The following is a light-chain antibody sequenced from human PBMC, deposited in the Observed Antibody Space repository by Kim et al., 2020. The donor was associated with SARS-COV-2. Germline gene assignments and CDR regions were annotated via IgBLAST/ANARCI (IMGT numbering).Light chain of an antibody. J-gene: IGLJ2*01. Sequence: GQSITIACTGTSSDVGCYHYVSWYQQHPGKVPILLIFVLANRASGVSTRFSGSRSGNTASLTISGLQAEDEADYYCSSFTTSNTVIFGGGTQLTVL. V-gene: IGLV2-14*04. CDR2: VLA. CDR1: SSDVGCYHY. CDR3: SSFTTSNTVI.